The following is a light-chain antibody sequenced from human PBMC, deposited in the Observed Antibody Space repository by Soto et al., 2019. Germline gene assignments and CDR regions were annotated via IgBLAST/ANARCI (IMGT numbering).Light chain of an antibody. V-gene: IGKV1-5*03. J-gene: IGKJ1*01. CDR1: QNIVDW. Sequence: DIQMTQSPSTLSASVGDRVTFACRASQNIVDWLAWYQQKPGKAPKLLIYKASNLESGVPSRFGGSGSGSEFTLTISNLQADDFATYYCQQYNSYWTFGQGTKVDIK. CDR2: KAS. CDR3: QQYNSYWT.